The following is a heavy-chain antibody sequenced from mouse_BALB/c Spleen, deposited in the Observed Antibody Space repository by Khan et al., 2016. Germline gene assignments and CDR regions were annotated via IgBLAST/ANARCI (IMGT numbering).Heavy chain of an antibody. Sequence: QVQLQQPGTELVKPGASVKLSCKASGYTFTNYWMHWVKQRPGQGLEWIGEIDPSDTYTNYNQKFKGKATLTVDKSSSTAYMQLSSLTSEDSAVYYCAGRYFYPYYFDYWGQGTTLTVSS. CDR1: GYTFTNYW. V-gene: IGHV1-69*02. CDR3: AGRYFYPYYFDY. J-gene: IGHJ2*01. CDR2: IDPSDTYT.